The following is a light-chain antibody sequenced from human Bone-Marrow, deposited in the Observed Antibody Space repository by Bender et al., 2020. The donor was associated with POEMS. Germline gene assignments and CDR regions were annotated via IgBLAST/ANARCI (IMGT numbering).Light chain of an antibody. Sequence: QSALTQPASVSGSPGQSITISCTGTSNDVGRYNLVSWYQHLPGKPPKLIIFEGSQRPSGVSLRFSGSKSGDTASLTISRLQAEDEAEYYCCSYTPLSSLIFGRGTRLTVL. V-gene: IGLV2-23*01. CDR1: SNDVGRYNL. CDR2: EGS. J-gene: IGLJ2*01. CDR3: CSYTPLSSLI.